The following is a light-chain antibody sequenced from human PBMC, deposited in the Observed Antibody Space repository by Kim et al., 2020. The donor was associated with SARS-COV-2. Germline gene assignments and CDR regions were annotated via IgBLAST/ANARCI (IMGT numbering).Light chain of an antibody. CDR3: QVWDSSSDHVV. CDR2: YDS. J-gene: IGLJ2*01. V-gene: IGLV3-21*04. CDR1: NIGSKS. Sequence: APGTPARITCGGNNIGSKSVHWYQQKPGQAPVLVIYYDSDRPSGIPERFSGSNSGNTATLTISRVEAGDEADYYCQVWDSSSDHVVFGGGTQLTVL.